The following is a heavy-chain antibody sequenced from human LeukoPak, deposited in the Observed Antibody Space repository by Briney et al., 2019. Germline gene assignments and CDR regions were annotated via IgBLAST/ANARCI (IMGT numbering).Heavy chain of an antibody. J-gene: IGHJ6*02. CDR3: ARGIPHYYGSGSYYTDYYYYGMDV. CDR2: INAGNGNT. Sequence: ASVKVSCKASGYTFTSYAMHWVRQAPGQRLEWMGWINAGNGNTKYSQKFQGRVTITRDTSASTAYMELSSLRSEDTAVYYCARGIPHYYGSGSYYTDYYYYGMDVWGQGTTVTVSS. D-gene: IGHD3-10*01. CDR1: GYTFTSYA. V-gene: IGHV1-3*01.